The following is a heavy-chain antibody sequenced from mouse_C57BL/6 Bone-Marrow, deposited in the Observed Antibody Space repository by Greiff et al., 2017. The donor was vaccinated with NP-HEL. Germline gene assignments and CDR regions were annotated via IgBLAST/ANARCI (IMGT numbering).Heavy chain of an antibody. D-gene: IGHD2-1*01. J-gene: IGHJ2*01. CDR2: INPSSGYT. CDR1: GYTFTSYT. V-gene: IGHV1-4*01. Sequence: VKLVESGAELARPGASVKMSCKASGYTFTSYTMHWVKQRPGQGLEWIGYINPSSGYTKYNQKFKDKATLTADKSSSTAYMQLSSLTSEDSAVYYCARVLYYGNRFDYWGQGTTLTVSS. CDR3: ARVLYYGNRFDY.